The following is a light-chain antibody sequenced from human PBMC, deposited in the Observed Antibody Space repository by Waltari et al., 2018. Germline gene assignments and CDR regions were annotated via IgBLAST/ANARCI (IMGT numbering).Light chain of an antibody. CDR2: GAS. CDR3: QQYNNWPPIT. V-gene: IGKV3-15*01. CDR1: QSVSSN. J-gene: IGKJ5*01. Sequence: EIVMTQSPATLSVSPGERATLPCRASQSVSSNLAWYQQKPGQAPRLLIYGASTRATGIPARFSCSGSRTEFTLTISSLQSEDFAVYYCQQYNNWPPITFGQGTRLEIK.